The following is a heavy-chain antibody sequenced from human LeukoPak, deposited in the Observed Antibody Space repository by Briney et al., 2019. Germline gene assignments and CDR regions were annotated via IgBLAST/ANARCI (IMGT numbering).Heavy chain of an antibody. D-gene: IGHD6-19*01. V-gene: IGHV3-9*03. CDR1: GFTFDDYA. J-gene: IGHJ3*02. CDR3: AKDMRDSLAGAFDI. Sequence: PGRSLRLSCAASGFTFDDYAMHWVRQAPGKGLEWVSGISWNSGSIGYADSVKGRFTISRDNAKNSLYLQMNSLRAEDMALYYCAKDMRDSLAGAFDIWGQGTMVTVSS. CDR2: ISWNSGSI.